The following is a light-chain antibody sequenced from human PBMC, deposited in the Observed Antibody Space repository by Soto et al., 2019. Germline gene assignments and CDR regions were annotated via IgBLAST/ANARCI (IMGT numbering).Light chain of an antibody. CDR3: QQYYSTPRT. Sequence: DIVMTQSPDSLAVSLGERATINCKSRQSVLYSSNNKNYLAWYQQKPGQPPKLLIYWASTRESGVPDRVSGSGSGKDFTLTFSSRQAEDGAVYYCQQYYSTPRTFGQGTKVEIK. J-gene: IGKJ1*01. CDR2: WAS. CDR1: QSVLYSSNNKNY. V-gene: IGKV4-1*01.